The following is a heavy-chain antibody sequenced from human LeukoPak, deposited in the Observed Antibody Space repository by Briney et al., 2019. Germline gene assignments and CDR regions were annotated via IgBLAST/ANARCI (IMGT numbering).Heavy chain of an antibody. V-gene: IGHV3-48*03. D-gene: IGHD1-1*01. CDR3: AREVQEAFDI. CDR1: GFTFSSYE. CDR2: ISASGNTI. Sequence: GGSLRLSCAASGFTFSSYEMNWVRQAPGKGLEWVSYISASGNTIYYADSVKDRFTISRDSAKNSLYLQMSSLRAEDTAVYYCAREVQEAFDIWGQGTMVTVSS. J-gene: IGHJ3*02.